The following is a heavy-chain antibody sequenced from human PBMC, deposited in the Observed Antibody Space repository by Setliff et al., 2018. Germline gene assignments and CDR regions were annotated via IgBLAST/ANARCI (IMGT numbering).Heavy chain of an antibody. Sequence: PGGSLRLSCTASGFSFRTYGMNWVRQAPGKGLEWIAYVSSGSTIFYADSVSGRFSVSRDDAGNAVSLQMNSLTVEDTANYYCARDATFSFDSWGQGTLVTVSS. J-gene: IGHJ4*02. CDR3: ARDATFSFDS. CDR2: VSSGSTI. V-gene: IGHV3-48*03. CDR1: GFSFRTYG.